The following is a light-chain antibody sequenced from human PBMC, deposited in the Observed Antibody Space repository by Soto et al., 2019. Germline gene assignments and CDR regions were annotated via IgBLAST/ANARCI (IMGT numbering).Light chain of an antibody. V-gene: IGKV3-15*01. Sequence: EIVMTQSPATLSVSPGERATLSCRASQSVSSNLAWYQQKPGQAPRLLIYGASTRATGIPARFSGSGSGTEFTLTISSLQSEDFAVYYCQQYNNWPPVSFGPGTKWISN. CDR1: QSVSSN. CDR3: QQYNNWPPVS. CDR2: GAS. J-gene: IGKJ3*01.